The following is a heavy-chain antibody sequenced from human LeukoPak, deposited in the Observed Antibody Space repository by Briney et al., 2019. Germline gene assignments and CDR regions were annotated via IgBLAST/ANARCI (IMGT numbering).Heavy chain of an antibody. D-gene: IGHD4-23*01. Sequence: GGSLRLSCAASGFTFSNAWMSWVRQAPGKGLEWVSSISGSSDYIYYAASVKGRFTISRDNAKNSLYLQMNSLRAEDTAVYYCARDDYGGNDYFDYWGQGTLVTVSS. J-gene: IGHJ4*02. CDR1: GFTFSNAW. CDR2: ISGSSDYI. CDR3: ARDDYGGNDYFDY. V-gene: IGHV3-21*01.